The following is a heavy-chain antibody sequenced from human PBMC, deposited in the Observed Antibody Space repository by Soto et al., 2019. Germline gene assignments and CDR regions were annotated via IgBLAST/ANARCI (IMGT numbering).Heavy chain of an antibody. CDR2: INPSGGTT. V-gene: IGHV1-46*01. J-gene: IGHJ4*02. CDR1: GYTFTGYY. CDR3: ARDMTLRPRKAMVV. D-gene: IGHD5-18*01. Sequence: ASVQVSCKTSGYTFTGYYMHWVLQAPGQGLEWLGIINPSGGTTTYGHKFKGRVTMTRDTSRSTVYMELSSLRSEDTAVYYCARDMTLRPRKAMVVWGQGTLVTVSS.